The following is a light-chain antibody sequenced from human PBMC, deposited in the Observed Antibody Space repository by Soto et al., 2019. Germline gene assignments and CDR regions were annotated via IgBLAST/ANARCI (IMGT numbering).Light chain of an antibody. CDR1: QGISSY. CDR3: QQPNSYPLT. V-gene: IGKV1-9*01. CDR2: AAS. J-gene: IGKJ4*01. Sequence: RLTQSPSSLSASVGDRVTITCRASQGISSYLAWYQQKPGKAPKLLIYAASTLQSGVPSRFSGSGSGTDFTLTISSLQPEDFATYYCQQPNSYPLTFGGGTKVDI.